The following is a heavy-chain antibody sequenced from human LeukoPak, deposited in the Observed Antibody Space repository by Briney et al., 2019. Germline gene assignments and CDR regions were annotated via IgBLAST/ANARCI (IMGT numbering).Heavy chain of an antibody. V-gene: IGHV4-59*01. D-gene: IGHD2-15*01. CDR1: GGSISRYY. CDR2: IYYSGSS. Sequence: SETLSLTCTVSGGSISRYYWSWIRQPPGKGLEWIGDIYYSGSSNYDPSLTSRVTISVDTSKNQFSLKLSSLTTADTAVYYCARHGLGGGRTGSGMDVWGPGTTVTVSS. J-gene: IGHJ6*02. CDR3: ARHGLGGGRTGSGMDV.